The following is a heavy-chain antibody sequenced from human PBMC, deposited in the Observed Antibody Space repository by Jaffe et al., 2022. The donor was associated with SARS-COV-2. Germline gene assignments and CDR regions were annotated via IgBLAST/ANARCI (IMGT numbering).Heavy chain of an antibody. CDR2: ISNDGSNR. Sequence: QVQLVESGGGVVQPGRSLRLSCAASGFTFSTYPMNWVRQAPGKGLEWVAFISNDGSNRYYAESVKGRFTISRDNSKNTLYVQMNSLRGEDTALYYCATGYSHSYDYYYFYMDVWGKGTTVTVSS. D-gene: IGHD5-18*01. CDR3: ATGYSHSYDYYYFYMDV. CDR1: GFTFSTYP. J-gene: IGHJ6*03. V-gene: IGHV3-30*04.